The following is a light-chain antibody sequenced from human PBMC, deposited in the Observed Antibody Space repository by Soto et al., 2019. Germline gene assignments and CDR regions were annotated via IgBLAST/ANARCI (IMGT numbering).Light chain of an antibody. CDR2: DAS. CDR3: QQRGNWPLT. V-gene: IGKV3-11*01. J-gene: IGKJ4*01. CDR1: QDIGTY. Sequence: ETVLTQSPVTLSLSPGDRATLSCRASQDIGTYLIWYQQRLGQAPRLLISDASSRATGVPARFSGSGSGTEFTLTISSLEPEDFALYYFQQRGNWPLTFGGGTKVEI.